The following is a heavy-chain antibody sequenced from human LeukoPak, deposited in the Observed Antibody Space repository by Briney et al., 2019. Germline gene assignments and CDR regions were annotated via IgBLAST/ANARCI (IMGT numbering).Heavy chain of an antibody. CDR3: ARGGRQLWPEALFFDY. CDR1: GFTFSDYW. D-gene: IGHD5-18*01. CDR2: ISYDGSNK. Sequence: GGSLTLSCAASGFTFSDYWMHWVRQAPGKGLEWVAVISYDGSNKYYADFVKGRFTISRDNSKNTLYLQMNSLRAEDTAVYYCARGGRQLWPEALFFDYWGQGTLVTVSS. V-gene: IGHV3-30*03. J-gene: IGHJ4*02.